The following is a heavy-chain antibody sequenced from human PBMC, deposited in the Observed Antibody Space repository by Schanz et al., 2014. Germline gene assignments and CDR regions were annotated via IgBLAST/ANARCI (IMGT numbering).Heavy chain of an antibody. CDR2: ISSSSSYI. CDR1: GFTFSDHY. Sequence: EVQLLESGGGLVQPGGSLRLSCAASGFTFSDHYMDWVRQAPGKGLEWVSSISSSSSYIYYADSVKGRFTISRDNAKNSLYLQMNSLRAEDTAVYYCAKDPSHGDYDYYFDYWGQGTLVTVSS. V-gene: IGHV3-21*04. CDR3: AKDPSHGDYDYYFDY. J-gene: IGHJ4*02. D-gene: IGHD3-22*01.